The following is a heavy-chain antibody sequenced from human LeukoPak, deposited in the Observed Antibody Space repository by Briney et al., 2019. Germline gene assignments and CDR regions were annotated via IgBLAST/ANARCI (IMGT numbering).Heavy chain of an antibody. J-gene: IGHJ3*02. CDR3: ARHRDYYGSGSYALDI. D-gene: IGHD3-10*01. CDR1: GGSISSSSYY. Sequence: SETLSLTCTVSGGSISSSSYYWGWIRQPPGKGLEWIGSIYYSGSTYYNASLKSRVTISVDTSKNQFSLKLSSVTAADTAVYYCARHRDYYGSGSYALDIWGQGTMVTVSS. CDR2: IYYSGST. V-gene: IGHV4-39*01.